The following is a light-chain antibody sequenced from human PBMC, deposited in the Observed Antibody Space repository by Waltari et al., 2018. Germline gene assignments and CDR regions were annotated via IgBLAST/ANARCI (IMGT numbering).Light chain of an antibody. V-gene: IGKV3-15*01. CDR3: QQYNNWPLT. CDR2: SAS. CDR1: QSISSN. Sequence: EIVMTQSPATLSVSPGERATLTCRASQSISSNLAWYQQKPGQAPRLLIYSASARATGVPARFSGSVSGTEFTLTISSLQSEDFPVYYCQQYNNWPLTFGGGTKVEIK. J-gene: IGKJ4*01.